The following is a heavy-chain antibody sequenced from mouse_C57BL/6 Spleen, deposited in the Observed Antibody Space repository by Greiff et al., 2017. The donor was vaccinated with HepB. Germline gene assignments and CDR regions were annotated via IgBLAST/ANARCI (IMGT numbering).Heavy chain of an antibody. D-gene: IGHD2-1*01. J-gene: IGHJ2*01. CDR3: ARDDGNYLYYFDY. Sequence: EVMLVESGGGLVKPGGSLKLSCAASGFTFSSYAMSWVRQTPEKRLEWVATISDGGSYTYYPDNVKGRFTISRDNAKNNLYLQMSHLKSEDTAMYYCARDDGNYLYYFDYWGQGTTLTVSS. CDR2: ISDGGSYT. CDR1: GFTFSSYA. V-gene: IGHV5-4*01.